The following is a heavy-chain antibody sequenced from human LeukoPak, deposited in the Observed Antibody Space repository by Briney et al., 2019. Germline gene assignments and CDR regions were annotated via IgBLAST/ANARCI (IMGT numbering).Heavy chain of an antibody. CDR2: INPNSGGT. CDR1: GYTFTGYY. CDR3: ARSNDYYGFMDV. J-gene: IGHJ6*03. Sequence: ASVKVSCKASGYTFTGYYMHWVRQAPGQGLEWMGWINPNSGGTNYAQKFQGRVTMTRDTSISTAYMELSRLRSDDTAVYYCARSNDYYGFMDVWGNGTTVTVSS. V-gene: IGHV1-2*02. D-gene: IGHD3-10*01.